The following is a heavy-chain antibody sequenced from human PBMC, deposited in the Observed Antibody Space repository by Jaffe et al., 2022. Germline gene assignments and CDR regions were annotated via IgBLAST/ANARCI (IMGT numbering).Heavy chain of an antibody. CDR3: ARVACDFWSGYPYYYYYYMDV. CDR2: IYHSGST. Sequence: QVQLQESGPGLVKPSGTLSLTCAVSGGSISSSNWWSWVRQPPGKGLEWIGEIYHSGSTNYNPSLKSRVTISVDKSKNQFSLKLSSVTAADTAVYYCARVACDFWSGYPYYYYYYMDVWGKGTTVTVSS. J-gene: IGHJ6*03. D-gene: IGHD3-3*01. CDR1: GGSISSSNW. V-gene: IGHV4-4*02.